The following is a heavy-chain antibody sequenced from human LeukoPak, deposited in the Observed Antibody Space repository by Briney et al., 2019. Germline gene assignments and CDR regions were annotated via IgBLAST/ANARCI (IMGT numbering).Heavy chain of an antibody. CDR2: INAGNGNT. J-gene: IGHJ4*02. D-gene: IGHD6-13*01. Sequence: GASVKVSCKASGYTFTSYAMHWVRQAPGQRLEWMGWINAGNGNTKYSQKFQGRVTMTRDTSISTAYMELSRLRSDDTAVYYCARPADGYSSSAFDYWGQGTLVTVSS. CDR3: ARPADGYSSSAFDY. V-gene: IGHV1-3*01. CDR1: GYTFTSYA.